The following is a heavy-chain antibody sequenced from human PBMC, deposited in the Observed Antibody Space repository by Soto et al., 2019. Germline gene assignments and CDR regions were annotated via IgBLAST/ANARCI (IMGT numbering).Heavy chain of an antibody. D-gene: IGHD3-22*01. CDR2: IYYSGST. CDR1: GGSISSYY. Sequence: PSETLSLTCTVSGGSISSYYWSWIRQPPGKGLEWIGYIYYSGSTNYNPSLKSRVTISVDTSKNQFSLKLSSVTAADTAVYYCARVAYYYDSSGYIHYFDYWGQGTLVT. V-gene: IGHV4-59*01. CDR3: ARVAYYYDSSGYIHYFDY. J-gene: IGHJ4*02.